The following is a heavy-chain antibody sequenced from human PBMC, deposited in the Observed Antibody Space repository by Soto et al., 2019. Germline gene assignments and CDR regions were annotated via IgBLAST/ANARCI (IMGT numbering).Heavy chain of an antibody. J-gene: IGHJ4*02. CDR2: IGSDGSNK. CDR3: AKDLWCSGGSCYPSLDY. D-gene: IGHD2-15*01. Sequence: PWGSLRLSCAASGFTFSGYWIHWVRQAPGKGLVWVSRIGSDGSNKYYADSVKGRFTISRDNSKNTLYLQMNSLRAEDTAVYYCAKDLWCSGGSCYPSLDYWGQGTLVTVSS. CDR1: GFTFSGYW. V-gene: IGHV3-30*02.